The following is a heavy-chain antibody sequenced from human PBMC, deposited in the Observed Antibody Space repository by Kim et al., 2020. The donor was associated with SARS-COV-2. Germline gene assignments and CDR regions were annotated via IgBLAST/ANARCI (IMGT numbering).Heavy chain of an antibody. J-gene: IGHJ2*01. V-gene: IGHV3-23*01. CDR2: ISGSGGTT. CDR1: GFTFSSYA. CDR3: VKNPAATFSDRYLDL. D-gene: IGHD2-2*01. Sequence: GGSLRLSCAASGFTFSSYAMSWVRQAPGKGLEWVSGISGSGGTTYYADSVRGRFTISRDNSRNTLFLQMNSLRAEDTALYYCVKNPAATFSDRYLDLWGRGTLVTVSS.